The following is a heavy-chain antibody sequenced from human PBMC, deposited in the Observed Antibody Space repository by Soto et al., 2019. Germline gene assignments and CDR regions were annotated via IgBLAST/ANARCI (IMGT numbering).Heavy chain of an antibody. Sequence: GGSLRLSCAASGFTFDDYTMHWVRQAPGKGLEWVSLISWDGGSTYYADSVKGRFTISRDNSKNSLYLQMNNLRTEDTALYYCAKDMFGYGDYYYYGMDVWGQGTTVTVSS. CDR1: GFTFDDYT. V-gene: IGHV3-43*01. J-gene: IGHJ6*02. CDR2: ISWDGGST. CDR3: AKDMFGYGDYYYYGMDV. D-gene: IGHD3-10*02.